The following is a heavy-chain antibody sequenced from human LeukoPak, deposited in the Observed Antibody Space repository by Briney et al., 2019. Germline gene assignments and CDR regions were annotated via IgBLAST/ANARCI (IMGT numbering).Heavy chain of an antibody. CDR2: ISNSGSTI. CDR3: ARENIVVVTAIRDAFDI. CDR1: GFSISDYE. Sequence: GGSLRLSCAASGFSISDYEMNWVRQAPGKGLEWISHISNSGSTIHYADSVKGRFTISRDNAKNSLYLQMNSLRAEDTAVYYCARENIVVVTAIRDAFDIWGQGTMVTVSS. J-gene: IGHJ3*02. V-gene: IGHV3-48*03. D-gene: IGHD2-21*02.